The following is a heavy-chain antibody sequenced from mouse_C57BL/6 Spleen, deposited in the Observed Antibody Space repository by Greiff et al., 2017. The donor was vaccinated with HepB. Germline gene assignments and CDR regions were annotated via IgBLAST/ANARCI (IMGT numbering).Heavy chain of an antibody. CDR1: GFSLTSYG. V-gene: IGHV2-6*01. Sequence: QVQLKESGPGLVAPSQSLSITCTVSGFSLTSYGVDWVRQSPGKGLEWLGVIWGVGSTNYNSALKSRLSISKDNSKSQVFLKMNSLQTDDTAMYYCASLIYYGNNYYAMDYWGQGTSVTVSS. CDR2: IWGVGST. CDR3: ASLIYYGNNYYAMDY. J-gene: IGHJ4*01. D-gene: IGHD2-1*01.